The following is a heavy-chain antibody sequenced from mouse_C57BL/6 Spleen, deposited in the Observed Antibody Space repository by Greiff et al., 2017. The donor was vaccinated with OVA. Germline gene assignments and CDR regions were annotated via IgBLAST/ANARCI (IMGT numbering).Heavy chain of an antibody. V-gene: IGHV1-80*01. Sequence: VQLQQSGAELVKPGASVKISCTASGYAFSSYWMNWVKQRPGKGLEWIGQIYPGDGDTNYNGKFKGKATLTADTSSSTAYMHLSSLTSEDSAVYFCARKDLLWGAMYYWGQGTSVTVSS. J-gene: IGHJ4*01. D-gene: IGHD2-1*01. CDR1: GYAFSSYW. CDR2: IYPGDGDT. CDR3: ARKDLLWGAMYY.